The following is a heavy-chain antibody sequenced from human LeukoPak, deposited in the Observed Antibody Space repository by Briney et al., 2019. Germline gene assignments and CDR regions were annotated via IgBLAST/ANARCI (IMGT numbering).Heavy chain of an antibody. CDR2: INHSGST. CDR1: GGSFSGCY. CDR3: ARHWTYYDYVWGSYRPYYFDC. Sequence: SETLSLTCAVYGGSFSGCYWSWIRQPPGKGLEWIGEINHSGSTNYNPSLKSRVTISVDTSKNQFSLKLSSVTAADTAVYYCARHWTYYDYVWGSYRPYYFDCWGQGTLVTVSS. J-gene: IGHJ4*02. D-gene: IGHD3-16*02. V-gene: IGHV4-34*01.